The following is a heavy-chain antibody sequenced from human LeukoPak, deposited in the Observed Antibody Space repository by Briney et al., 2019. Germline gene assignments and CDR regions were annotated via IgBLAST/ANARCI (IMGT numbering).Heavy chain of an antibody. CDR2: INPNSGGT. J-gene: IGHJ4*02. V-gene: IGHV1-2*02. CDR3: ASITGDTNPREDY. Sequence: ASVKVSCKASGYTFTGYYMHWVRQAPGQGLEWMGWINPNSGGTNYAQKFQGRVTMTRDMSISTAYMELSRLRSDDTAVYYCASITGDTNPREDYWGQGTLVTVSS. CDR1: GYTFTGYY. D-gene: IGHD7-27*01.